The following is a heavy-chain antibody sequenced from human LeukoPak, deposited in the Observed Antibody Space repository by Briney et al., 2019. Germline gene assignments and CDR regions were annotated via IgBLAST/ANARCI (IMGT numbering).Heavy chain of an antibody. Sequence: GRSLGLSCAASGFTFSSYAMHWVRQAPGKGLEWVAVISYDGSNKYYADSVKGRFTISRDNSKNTLYLQMNSLRAEDTAVYYCARGKDAVMNAFDIWGQGTMITASS. J-gene: IGHJ3*02. CDR1: GFTFSSYA. D-gene: IGHD2-15*01. CDR2: ISYDGSNK. CDR3: ARGKDAVMNAFDI. V-gene: IGHV3-30-3*01.